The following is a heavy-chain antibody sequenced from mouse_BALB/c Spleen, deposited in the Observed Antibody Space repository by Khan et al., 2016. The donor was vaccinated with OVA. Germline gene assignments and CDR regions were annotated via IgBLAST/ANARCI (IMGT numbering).Heavy chain of an antibody. J-gene: IGHJ4*01. CDR3: AKHDYVMDY. CDR2: IWRGGST. CDR1: GFSLTSYG. D-gene: IGHD2-3*01. Sequence: QVQLKQSGPSLVQPSQSLSITCTVSGFSLTSYGVHWVRQSPGKGLEWLGLIWRGGSTDYNAAFMSRLNITKDNSKNQVFFNMNNLQPDDTAIYYGAKHDYVMDYWGQGTSVTVSS. V-gene: IGHV2-5-1*01.